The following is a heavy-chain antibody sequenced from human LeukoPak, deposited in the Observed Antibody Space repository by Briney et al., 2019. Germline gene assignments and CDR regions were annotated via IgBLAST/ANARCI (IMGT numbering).Heavy chain of an antibody. D-gene: IGHD2-21*01. Sequence: GASVKVSCKASGYTFTSYDINWVRQATGQGLKWMGWMNPNSGNTGYAQKFQGRVTITRNTSISTAYMELSSLRSEDTAVYYCASSRTNYCGGDRPYDAFDIWGQGTMVTVSS. CDR3: ASSRTNYCGGDRPYDAFDI. V-gene: IGHV1-8*03. CDR2: MNPNSGNT. J-gene: IGHJ3*02. CDR1: GYTFTSYD.